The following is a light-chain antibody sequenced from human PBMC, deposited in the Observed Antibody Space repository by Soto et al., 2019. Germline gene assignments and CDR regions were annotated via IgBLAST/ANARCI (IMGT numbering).Light chain of an antibody. CDR2: AAS. Sequence: QRTHSPYSLSTSFGVRVTITCRASQGISTFLNWYQQKPGKAPRLLIYAASRLQSGVPARFSGSGVETDFTLTITSLQPEDFGIYYCQQSYALVSSFGGGGKVDIK. J-gene: IGKJ4*01. V-gene: IGKV1-39*01. CDR3: QQSYALVSS. CDR1: QGISTF.